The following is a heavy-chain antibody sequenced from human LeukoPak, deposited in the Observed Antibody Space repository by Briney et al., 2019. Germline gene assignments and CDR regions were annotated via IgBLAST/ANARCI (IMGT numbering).Heavy chain of an antibody. CDR1: GYTFTGYY. CDR3: ARDAYYDFWSGDNWFDP. Sequence: GASVKVSCKASGYTFTGYYMHWVRQAPGQGLEWMGWINPNSGGTNYAQKFQGRVTMTRDTSISTAHMELSRLRSDDTAVYYCARDAYYDFWSGDNWFDPWGQGTLVTVSS. V-gene: IGHV1-2*02. J-gene: IGHJ5*02. D-gene: IGHD3-3*01. CDR2: INPNSGGT.